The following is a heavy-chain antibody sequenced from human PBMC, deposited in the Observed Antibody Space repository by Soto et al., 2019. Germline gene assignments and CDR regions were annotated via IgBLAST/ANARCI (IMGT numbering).Heavy chain of an antibody. Sequence: ASVKVSCKASGYTFTSYDINWVRQATGQGLEWMGWMNPNSGNTGYAQKFQGRVTMTRNTSISTAYMELSSLRSEDTAVYYCARERETIAAAGIMDYYYYYYMDVWGKGTTVTVSS. CDR2: MNPNSGNT. J-gene: IGHJ6*03. CDR3: ARERETIAAAGIMDYYYYYYMDV. V-gene: IGHV1-8*01. D-gene: IGHD6-13*01. CDR1: GYTFTSYD.